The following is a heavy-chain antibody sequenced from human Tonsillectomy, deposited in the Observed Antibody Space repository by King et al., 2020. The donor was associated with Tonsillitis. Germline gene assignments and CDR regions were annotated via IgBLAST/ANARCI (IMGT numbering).Heavy chain of an antibody. CDR1: GASLTYTDW. CDR3: ATVTYNYVFDY. Sequence: VQLQESGPGLVKPSGTLSLTCTVSGASLTYTDWWTWVRQPPGKGLEWIGEVSPSGDTNYNSSLKSRVTISLGKSKNQFSLNLTSLTAADTAVYYCATVTYNYVFDYWGQGTLVIVSS. J-gene: IGHJ4*02. V-gene: IGHV4-4*02. CDR2: VSPSGDT. D-gene: IGHD5-24*01.